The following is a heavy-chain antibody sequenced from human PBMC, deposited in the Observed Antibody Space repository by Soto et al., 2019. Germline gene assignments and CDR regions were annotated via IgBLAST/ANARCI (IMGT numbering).Heavy chain of an antibody. CDR1: GGSISSYY. D-gene: IGHD3-16*01. CDR3: ARVLIGRGWYFYYYGMDV. V-gene: IGHV4-59*01. J-gene: IGHJ6*02. Sequence: SETLSLTCTVSGGSISSYYWSWIRQPPGKGLEWIGYIYYSGSTNYNPSLKSRVTISVDTSKNRFSLKLSSVTAADTAVYYCARVLIGRGWYFYYYGMDVWGQGTTVTVSS. CDR2: IYYSGST.